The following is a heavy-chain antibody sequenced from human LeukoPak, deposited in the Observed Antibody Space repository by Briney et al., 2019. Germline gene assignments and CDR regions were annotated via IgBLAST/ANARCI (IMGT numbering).Heavy chain of an antibody. CDR2: INPSAGST. CDR1: GFTFSSYS. Sequence: GGSLRLSCAASGFTFSSYSMNWVRQAPGQGLEWVGIINPSAGSTSYAQKFQGRVTLTRDTSTSTVYMGLSSLRSEDTAVYYCARNCDTSGYTPGYWGQGTLVTVSS. CDR3: ARNCDTSGYTPGY. J-gene: IGHJ4*02. V-gene: IGHV1-46*01. D-gene: IGHD3-22*01.